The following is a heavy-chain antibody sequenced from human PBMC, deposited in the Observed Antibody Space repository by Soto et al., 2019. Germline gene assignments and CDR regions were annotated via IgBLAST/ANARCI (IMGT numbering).Heavy chain of an antibody. CDR3: ARGPMSCTSSSCPYFFDY. CDR1: GYTFTNYD. D-gene: IGHD2-2*01. J-gene: IGHJ4*02. Sequence: QVQLVQSGAEVKKPGASVKVSCKASGYTFTNYDINWVRQATAQGLEWMGWMNPNSGNTGYAQKFHGRVTMTRNTSMSTASMELSSLRSEDTAVYYCARGPMSCTSSSCPYFFDYWAQGTLVTVSS. CDR2: MNPNSGNT. V-gene: IGHV1-8*01.